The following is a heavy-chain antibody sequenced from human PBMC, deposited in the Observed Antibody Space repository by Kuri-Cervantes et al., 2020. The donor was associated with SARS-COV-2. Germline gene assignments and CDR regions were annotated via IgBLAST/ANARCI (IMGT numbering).Heavy chain of an antibody. CDR3: AKDRVGVLDS. V-gene: IGHV3-30*02. J-gene: IGHJ5*01. Sequence: GGSLRLSCAASGFTFSSYGIHWVRQAPGKGLEWVAFISYDGSNEYYADSVRGRFTISRDNSNNTLYLQVNRLRAEDTALYYCAKDRVGVLDSWGQGTQVTVSS. CDR1: GFTFSSYG. CDR2: ISYDGSNE. D-gene: IGHD2-21*01.